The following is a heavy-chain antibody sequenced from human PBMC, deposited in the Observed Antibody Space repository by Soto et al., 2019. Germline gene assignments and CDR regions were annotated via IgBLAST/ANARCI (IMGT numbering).Heavy chain of an antibody. Sequence: QVQLVESGGGVVQPGRSLRLSCAASGFTFSNYAMHWVRQAPGKGLEWVAVISYDGSTKNYADSVKGRFTIARDNSKNTLDRQMNSLRAEDTAVYNCAREPAYYYDSSGYSVPFGYWGQGTLVTVSS. CDR1: GFTFSNYA. CDR2: ISYDGSTK. D-gene: IGHD3-22*01. CDR3: AREPAYYYDSSGYSVPFGY. V-gene: IGHV3-30-3*01. J-gene: IGHJ4*02.